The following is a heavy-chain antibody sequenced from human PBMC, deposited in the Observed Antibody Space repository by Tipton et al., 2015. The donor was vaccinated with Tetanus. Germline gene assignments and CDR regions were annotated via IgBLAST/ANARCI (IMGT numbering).Heavy chain of an antibody. D-gene: IGHD6-13*01. CDR3: ARGRNVLVTGYSSSWYLN. Sequence: TLSLTCAVYGGSFSGYYWSWIRQPPGKGLEWIGYIYYSGSTNYNPSLKSRVTISVDTSKNQFSLKLSSVTAADTAVYYCARGRNVLVTGYSSSWYLNWGQGTLVTVPS. CDR2: IYYSGST. CDR1: GGSFSGYY. V-gene: IGHV4-34*01. J-gene: IGHJ4*02.